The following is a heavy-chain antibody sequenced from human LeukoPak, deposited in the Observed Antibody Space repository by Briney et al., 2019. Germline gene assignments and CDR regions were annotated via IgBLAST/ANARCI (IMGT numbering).Heavy chain of an antibody. CDR1: GFTFSDYY. CDR2: ISSGGNTI. J-gene: IGHJ4*02. D-gene: IGHD6-13*01. CDR3: ARGSISVAAAGRIDY. Sequence: GGSLRLSCAASGFTFSDYYMSWIRQAPGKGLEWASYISSGGNTIYYADSVKGRFTISRDNAKNSPYLQMNSLRAEDTAVYYCARGSISVAAAGRIDYWGQGTLVTVSS. V-gene: IGHV3-11*01.